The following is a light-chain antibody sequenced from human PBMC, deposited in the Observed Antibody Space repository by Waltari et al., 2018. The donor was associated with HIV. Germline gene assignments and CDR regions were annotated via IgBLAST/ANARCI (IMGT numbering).Light chain of an antibody. CDR1: SSDFAFDNY. CDR2: EVS. V-gene: IGLV2-14*03. J-gene: IGLJ3*02. Sequence: QSVLTQPASVSGSPGQSVTISCTGTSSDFAFDNYVSWYQQYPGKAPTLIIYEVSSRPSGVSDRFSGSKSGNTASLTISGLQNDDEADYFCTSYTTSDTLRFGGGTKVTVL. CDR3: TSYTTSDTLR.